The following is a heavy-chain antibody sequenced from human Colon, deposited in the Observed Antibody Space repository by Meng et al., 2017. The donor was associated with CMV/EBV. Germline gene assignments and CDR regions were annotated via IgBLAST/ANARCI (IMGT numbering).Heavy chain of an antibody. CDR2: ISGNGINK. D-gene: IGHD3-22*01. J-gene: IGHJ4*02. CDR3: VRGPKYHFDSSEYVDS. CDR1: GFDFKFYA. Sequence: GGSLRLSCAASGFDFKFYAMTWVRQAPGKGLEWVSLISGNGINKYYADSVKGRFTISRDNSKNTVHLQMTSLRAEDTAVYYCVRGPKYHFDSSEYVDSWGQGAEVTVSS. V-gene: IGHV3-23*01.